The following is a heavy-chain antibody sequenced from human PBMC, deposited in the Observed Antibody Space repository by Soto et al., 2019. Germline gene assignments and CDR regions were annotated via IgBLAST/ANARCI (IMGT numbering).Heavy chain of an antibody. J-gene: IGHJ6*02. Sequence: GASVKVSCKASGGTFSSYAISWVRQAPGQGLEWMGGIIPIFGTANHAQKFQGRVTITADESTSTAYMELSSLRSEDTAVYYCARRAYQLLSNYYYGMDVWGQGTTVTVSS. CDR2: IIPIFGTA. V-gene: IGHV1-69*13. CDR3: ARRAYQLLSNYYYGMDV. CDR1: GGTFSSYA. D-gene: IGHD2-2*01.